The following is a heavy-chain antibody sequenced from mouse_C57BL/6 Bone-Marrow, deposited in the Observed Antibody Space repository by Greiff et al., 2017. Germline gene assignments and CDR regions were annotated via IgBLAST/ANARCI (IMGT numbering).Heavy chain of an antibody. CDR2: IYPGSGNT. CDR3: ARGPLLYFDY. CDR1: GYTFTDYY. V-gene: IGHV1-76*01. Sequence: VQLQESGAELVRPGASVKLSCKASGYTFTDYYINWVKQRPGQGLEWIARIYPGSGNTYYNEKFKGKATLTAEKSSSTAYMQLSSLTSEDSAVYFCARGPLLYFDYWGQGTTLTVSS. J-gene: IGHJ2*01. D-gene: IGHD2-1*01.